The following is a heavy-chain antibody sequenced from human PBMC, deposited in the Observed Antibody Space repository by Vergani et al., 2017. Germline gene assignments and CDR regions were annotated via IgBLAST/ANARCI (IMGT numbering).Heavy chain of an antibody. Sequence: QVQLQESGPGLVKPSQTLSLTCTVSGGSISSGGYYWSWIRQHPGKGLEWIGYIYYSGNTYYNPSLKSRLTISVDTSKNQFSLKLSSVTAAETAVYYCAREWNGGYVDYYYMDVWGKGTTVTVSS. CDR1: GGSISSGGYY. D-gene: IGHD5-12*01. V-gene: IGHV4-31*03. CDR3: AREWNGGYVDYYYMDV. J-gene: IGHJ6*03. CDR2: IYYSGNT.